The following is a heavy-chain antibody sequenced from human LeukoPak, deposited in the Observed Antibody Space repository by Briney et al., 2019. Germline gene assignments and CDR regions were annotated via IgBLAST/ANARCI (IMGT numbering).Heavy chain of an antibody. CDR2: ISAYNGNT. J-gene: IGHJ4*02. CDR1: GYTFTSYG. D-gene: IGHD6-13*01. Sequence: ASVKVSCKAPGYTFTSYGISWVRQAPGQGLEWMGWISAYNGNTNYAQKLQGRVTMTTDTSTSTAYMELRSLRSDDTAVYYCARDFPPYSSSWSPFDYWGQGTLVTVSS. V-gene: IGHV1-18*01. CDR3: ARDFPPYSSSWSPFDY.